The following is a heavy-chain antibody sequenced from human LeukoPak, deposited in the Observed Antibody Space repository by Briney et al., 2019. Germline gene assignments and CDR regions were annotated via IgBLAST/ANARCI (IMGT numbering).Heavy chain of an antibody. J-gene: IGHJ6*03. CDR2: MNPNSGNT. D-gene: IGHD3-3*01. CDR1: GYTFTSYY. Sequence: ASVKVSCKASGYTFTSYYMHWVRQATGQGLEWMGWMNPNSGNTGYAQKFQGRVTITRNTSISTAYMELSSLRSEDTAVYYCARSTRYYDFWSGYYRSGYYYYYYYMDVWGKGTTVTVSS. V-gene: IGHV1-8*03. CDR3: ARSTRYYDFWSGYYRSGYYYYYYYMDV.